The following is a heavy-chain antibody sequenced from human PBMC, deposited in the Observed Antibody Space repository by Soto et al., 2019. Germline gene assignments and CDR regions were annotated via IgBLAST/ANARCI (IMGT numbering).Heavy chain of an antibody. Sequence: SETLSLTCTVSGGSISDLYWSWIRQPPGKGLEWIGYIYYSGSTNYNPSLKSRVTISVDTSKNQFSLNLRSMSPADTAVYYCARVGGLAARTFDYWGPGTLVTVSS. CDR2: IYYSGST. CDR3: ARVGGLAARTFDY. J-gene: IGHJ4*02. D-gene: IGHD6-6*01. CDR1: GGSISDLY. V-gene: IGHV4-59*11.